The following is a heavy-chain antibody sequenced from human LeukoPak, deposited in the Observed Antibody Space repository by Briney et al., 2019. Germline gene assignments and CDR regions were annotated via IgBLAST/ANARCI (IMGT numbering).Heavy chain of an antibody. CDR3: VRDPQDRSGYPRGTFDI. J-gene: IGHJ3*02. D-gene: IGHD3-22*01. CDR2: IDYGGST. Sequence: SETLSLTCTASRGSISSSSYYWGWIRQPPGKGLEWIGTIDYGGSTHYNPSLKSRVTMSVDTSKNQFSLKLSSVTAADTAVYYCVRDPQDRSGYPRGTFDIWGRGTMVTVSS. CDR1: RGSISSSSYY. V-gene: IGHV4-39*07.